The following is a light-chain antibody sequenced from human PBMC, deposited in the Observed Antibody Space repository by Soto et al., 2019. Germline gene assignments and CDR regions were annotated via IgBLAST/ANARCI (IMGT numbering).Light chain of an antibody. CDR1: SSNIGSNT. V-gene: IGLV1-44*01. Sequence: QLVLTQPPSASGTPGQRVTISCSGSSSNIGSNTVNWYQQFPGTAPRLLIYSSYQRPSGVPDRFSGSQSGTSASLAISGLQSDDEADYYCAAWDDSLKAIFGGGTQLTVL. CDR2: SSY. J-gene: IGLJ7*01. CDR3: AAWDDSLKAI.